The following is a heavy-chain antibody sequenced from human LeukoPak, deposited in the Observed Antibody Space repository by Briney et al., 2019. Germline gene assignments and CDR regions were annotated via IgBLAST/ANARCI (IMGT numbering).Heavy chain of an antibody. Sequence: AGGSLRLSCAASGFTFSSYSMNWVRQAPGKGLEWVSYIGRSNAIYYADSVKGRFTISRDNAKNSLFLQMDSLRAEDTAVYYCAWDWSWTFDIWGQGTMVTVSS. CDR3: AWDWSWTFDI. V-gene: IGHV3-48*01. J-gene: IGHJ3*02. CDR2: IGRSNAI. D-gene: IGHD2-8*02. CDR1: GFTFSSYS.